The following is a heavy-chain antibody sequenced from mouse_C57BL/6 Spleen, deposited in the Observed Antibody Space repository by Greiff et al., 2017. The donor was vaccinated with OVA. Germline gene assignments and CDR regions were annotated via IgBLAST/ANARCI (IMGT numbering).Heavy chain of an antibody. D-gene: IGHD1-3*01. J-gene: IGHJ4*01. CDR3: ARRGDIPWSYAMDY. CDR2: IYPRSGNT. V-gene: IGHV1-81*01. CDR1: GYTFTSYG. Sequence: QVQLKQSGAELARPGASVKLSCKASGYTFTSYGISWVKQRTGQGLEWIGEIYPRSGNTYYNEKFKGKATLTADKSSSTAYMELRSLTSEDSAVYFCARRGDIPWSYAMDYWGQGTSVTVSS.